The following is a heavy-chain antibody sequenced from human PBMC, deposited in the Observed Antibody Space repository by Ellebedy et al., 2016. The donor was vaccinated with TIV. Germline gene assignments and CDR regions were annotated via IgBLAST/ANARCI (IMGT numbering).Heavy chain of an antibody. D-gene: IGHD2-2*01. CDR2: ISG. Sequence: AASVKVSCKTAGYTFTNYGISWVRQAPGQGLEWMGWISGYAQKVQGRVTMTTDTSTSTAYMELRSLRSDDTAVYYCATHRHCTTTSCWGNWFDPWGQGTLVTVSS. CDR3: ATHRHCTTTSCWGNWFDP. CDR1: GYTFTNYG. V-gene: IGHV1-18*01. J-gene: IGHJ5*02.